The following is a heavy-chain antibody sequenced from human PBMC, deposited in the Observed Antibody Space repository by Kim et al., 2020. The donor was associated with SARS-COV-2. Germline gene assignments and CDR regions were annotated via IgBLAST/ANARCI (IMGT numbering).Heavy chain of an antibody. CDR3: ASLKVLGVRNGGMDV. CDR1: GGTFSSYA. V-gene: IGHV1-69*13. CDR2: IIPIFGTA. J-gene: IGHJ6*02. D-gene: IGHD3-3*02. Sequence: SVKVSCKASGGTFSSYAISWVRQAPGQGLEWMGGIIPIFGTANYAQKFQGRVTITADESTSTAYMELSSLRSEDTAVYYCASLKVLGVRNGGMDVWGQGTTVTVSS.